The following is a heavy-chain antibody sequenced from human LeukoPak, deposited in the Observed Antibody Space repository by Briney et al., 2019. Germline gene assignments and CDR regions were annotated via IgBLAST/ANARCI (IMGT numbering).Heavy chain of an antibody. CDR2: ISAYNGNT. CDR3: ARVIVEESLVRGVIIRATGAFDI. D-gene: IGHD3-10*01. V-gene: IGHV1-18*01. Sequence: GASVKVSCKASGYTFTSYGISWVRQAPGQGLEWMGWISAYNGNTNYAQKLQGRVTMTTDTSTSTAYMELRSLRSDDTAVYYCARVIVEESLVRGVIIRATGAFDIWGQGTMVTVSS. CDR1: GYTFTSYG. J-gene: IGHJ3*02.